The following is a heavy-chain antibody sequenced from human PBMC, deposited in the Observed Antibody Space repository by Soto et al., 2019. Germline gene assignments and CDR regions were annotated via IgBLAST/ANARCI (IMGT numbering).Heavy chain of an antibody. J-gene: IGHJ4*02. V-gene: IGHV4-59*08. CDR3: ARQSNRNYGLYYFDY. D-gene: IGHD4-4*01. CDR1: GGSVSSYY. Sequence: SETLSLTCTVSGGSVSSYYWSWIRQSPGKGLEWIGYIYYSGSTKYKPSLKSRVTISVDTSKNQFSLKVSSATAADTAVYYCARQSNRNYGLYYFDYWGLGARVNVSS. CDR2: IYYSGST.